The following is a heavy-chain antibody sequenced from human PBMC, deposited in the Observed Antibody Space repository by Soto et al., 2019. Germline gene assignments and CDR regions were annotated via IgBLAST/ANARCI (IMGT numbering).Heavy chain of an antibody. CDR1: GGSVSNNNW. J-gene: IGHJ4*02. CDR2: IYHSGST. D-gene: IGHD4-4*01. V-gene: IGHV4-4*02. Sequence: QVQLQESGPGLVKPSGTLSLTCAVSGGSVSNNNWWTWVRQPPGQGLEWIGEIYHSGSTNYNPSRKSRVTISQDKSKNQCSLSLSSVTAADPAVYYCARPYSDWGQGTMVTVSS. CDR3: ARPYSD.